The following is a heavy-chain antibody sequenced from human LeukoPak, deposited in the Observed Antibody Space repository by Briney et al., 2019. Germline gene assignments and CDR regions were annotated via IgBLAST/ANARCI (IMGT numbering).Heavy chain of an antibody. J-gene: IGHJ4*02. Sequence: PGESLKISCKGSGYSFTSYWIGWVRQMPGKGLEWMGIIYPGDSDTRYSPSFQGQVTISADKSISTAYLQWSSLKASDTAMYYCARPSMVASGFRDHFDYWGQGTLVTVSS. D-gene: IGHD5-12*01. V-gene: IGHV5-51*01. CDR1: GYSFTSYW. CDR3: ARPSMVASGFRDHFDY. CDR2: IYPGDSDT.